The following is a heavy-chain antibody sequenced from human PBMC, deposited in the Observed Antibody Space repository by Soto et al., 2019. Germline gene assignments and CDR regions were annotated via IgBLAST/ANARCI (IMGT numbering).Heavy chain of an antibody. D-gene: IGHD3-10*01. J-gene: IGHJ4*02. CDR2: IWYDGSNK. CDR3: ASADYYGSGSPTY. V-gene: IGHV3-33*01. Sequence: VAVIWYDGSNKYYADSVKGRFTISRDNSKNTLYLQMNSLRAEDTAVYYCASADYYGSGSPTYWGQGTLVTVSS.